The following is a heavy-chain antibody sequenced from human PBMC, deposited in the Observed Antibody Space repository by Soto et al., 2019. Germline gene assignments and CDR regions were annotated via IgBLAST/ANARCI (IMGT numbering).Heavy chain of an antibody. D-gene: IGHD3-22*01. CDR2: MNPSSGNT. J-gene: IGHJ5*02. Sequence: ASVNVSCKPSGYTFPSCYMNWVRQATGQGLEWMGWMNPSSGNTGYAQKFQGRVTMTRNTSISTAYMELSSLRSEDTAVYYCARGGSYYDSSGYYYGWFDPWGQGTLVTVSS. CDR3: ARGGSYYDSSGYYYGWFDP. V-gene: IGHV1-8*01. CDR1: GYTFPSCY.